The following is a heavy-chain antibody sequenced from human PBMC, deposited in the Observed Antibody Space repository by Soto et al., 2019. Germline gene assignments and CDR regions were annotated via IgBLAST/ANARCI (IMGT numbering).Heavy chain of an antibody. CDR1: GYTFTSYG. CDR3: ARDVRNGYCSSTSCYRVYYYYGMDV. CDR2: ISAYNGNT. D-gene: IGHD2-2*02. V-gene: IGHV1-18*04. J-gene: IGHJ6*02. Sequence: QVQLVQSGAEVKKPGASVKVSCKASGYTFTSYGISWVRQAPGQGLEWMGWISAYNGNTNYAQKLQGRVTMTTDTYTSTAYMELRSLRSDDTDVYYCARDVRNGYCSSTSCYRVYYYYGMDVWGQGTTVTVSS.